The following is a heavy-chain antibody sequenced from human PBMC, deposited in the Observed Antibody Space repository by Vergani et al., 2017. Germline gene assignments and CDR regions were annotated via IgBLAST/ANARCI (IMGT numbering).Heavy chain of an antibody. V-gene: IGHV3-7*01. Sequence: EVQLVESGGGLVQPGGSLRLSCAASGFTFSSYWMSWVRQAPGKGLEWVANIKQGGSEKYYVDSVKGRFTISRDKAKNSLYLQMNSLRAEDTDVDYCASGKIWFGELGKDYWGQGTLVTVSS. CDR2: IKQGGSEK. J-gene: IGHJ4*02. CDR1: GFTFSSYW. D-gene: IGHD3-10*01. CDR3: ASGKIWFGELGKDY.